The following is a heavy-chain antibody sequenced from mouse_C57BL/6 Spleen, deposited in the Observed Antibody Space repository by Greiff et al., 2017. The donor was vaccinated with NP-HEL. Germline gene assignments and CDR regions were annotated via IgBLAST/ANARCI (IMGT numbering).Heavy chain of an antibody. Sequence: EVQGVESGAELVKPGASVKLSCTASGFNIKDYYMHWVKQRTEQGLEWIGRIDPEDGETKYAPKFQGKATITADTSSNTAYLQLSSLTSEDTAVYYCARGDSNRPHFDYWGQGTTLTVSS. CDR3: ARGDSNRPHFDY. D-gene: IGHD2-5*01. J-gene: IGHJ2*01. CDR2: IDPEDGET. V-gene: IGHV14-2*01. CDR1: GFNIKDYY.